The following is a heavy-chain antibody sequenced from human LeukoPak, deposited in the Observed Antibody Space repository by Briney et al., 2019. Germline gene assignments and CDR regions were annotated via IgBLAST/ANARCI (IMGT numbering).Heavy chain of an antibody. V-gene: IGHV3-74*01. D-gene: IGHD3-22*01. Sequence: QPGGSLRLSCAASGFTFISYWMHWVREAPGKGLVWVSRINSDGSTTSYAASVKGRFTISRDPAKNTLYLQMNSLRAEDTAVYYCARGHHYYDSSAYYYWGQGTLVTVSS. J-gene: IGHJ4*02. CDR1: GFTFISYW. CDR3: ARGHHYYDSSAYYY. CDR2: INSDGSTT.